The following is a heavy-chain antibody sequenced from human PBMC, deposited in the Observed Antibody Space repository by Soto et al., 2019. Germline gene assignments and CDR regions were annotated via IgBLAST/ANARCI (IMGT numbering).Heavy chain of an antibody. CDR2: IWFDGSNK. Sequence: VGSLRLSCAASGFTFSTYGMHWVRQAPGKGLEWVAVIWFDGSNKYYADSVKGRFSISRDNSKNTLYLQMNSLRAEDTAVYYCARNMVAATGYAFDVWGQGTMVTVSS. J-gene: IGHJ3*01. D-gene: IGHD2-15*01. CDR3: ARNMVAATGYAFDV. V-gene: IGHV3-33*01. CDR1: GFTFSTYG.